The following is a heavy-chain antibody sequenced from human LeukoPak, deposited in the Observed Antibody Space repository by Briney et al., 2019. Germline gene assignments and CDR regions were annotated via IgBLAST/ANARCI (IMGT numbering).Heavy chain of an antibody. D-gene: IGHD1-26*01. CDR2: INHSGST. J-gene: IGHJ4*02. V-gene: IGHV4-34*01. Sequence: PSETLSLTCAVYGGSFSGYYWSWIRQPPGKGLEWIGEINHSGSTNYNPSLKGRVTISVDTSKNQFSLKLSSVTAADTAVYYCARGSSSYGTNFDYWGQGTLVTVSS. CDR1: GGSFSGYY. CDR3: ARGSSSYGTNFDY.